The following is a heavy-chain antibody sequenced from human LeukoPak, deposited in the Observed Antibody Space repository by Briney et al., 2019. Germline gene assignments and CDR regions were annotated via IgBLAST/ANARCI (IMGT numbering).Heavy chain of an antibody. CDR2: ISYDGSNK. D-gene: IGHD3-22*01. V-gene: IGHV3-30-3*01. CDR1: GFTFSSYW. CDR3: ARDLLVITTWYYYGMDV. J-gene: IGHJ6*02. Sequence: GGSLRLSCAASGFTFSSYWMSWVRQAPGKGLEWVAVISYDGSNKYYADSVKGRFTISRDNSKNTLYLQMNSLRAEDTAVYYCARDLLVITTWYYYGMDVWGQGTTVTVSS.